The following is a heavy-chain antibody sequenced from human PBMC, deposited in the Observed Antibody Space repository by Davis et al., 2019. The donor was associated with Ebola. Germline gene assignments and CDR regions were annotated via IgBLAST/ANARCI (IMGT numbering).Heavy chain of an antibody. D-gene: IGHD4-17*01. CDR2: ISGSGGST. V-gene: IGHV3-23*01. Sequence: GESLKISCAASGFTFSSYAMIWVRQAPGKGLEWVSGISGSGGSTYYADSVKGRFTISRDNSKNTLYLQMNSLRAEDTAVYYCAKFGYGDYGHLDYWGQGTLVTVSS. CDR3: AKFGYGDYGHLDY. J-gene: IGHJ4*02. CDR1: GFTFSSYA.